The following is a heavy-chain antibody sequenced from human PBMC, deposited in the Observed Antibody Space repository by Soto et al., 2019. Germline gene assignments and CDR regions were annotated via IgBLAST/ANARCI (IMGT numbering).Heavy chain of an antibody. CDR3: AREKSGADAWFFDL. CDR1: GFIFSSYS. J-gene: IGHJ2*01. D-gene: IGHD1-26*01. CDR2: ISSTSAYI. Sequence: EVQLVESGGGLVKPGGSLRLSCAASGFIFSSYSMNWVRQAPGKGLEWVSSISSTSAYIYYADSMKGRFTISRDNAENSLSLQMNSLREDDTAVYYCAREKSGADAWFFDLWGRGTLVTVSS. V-gene: IGHV3-21*02.